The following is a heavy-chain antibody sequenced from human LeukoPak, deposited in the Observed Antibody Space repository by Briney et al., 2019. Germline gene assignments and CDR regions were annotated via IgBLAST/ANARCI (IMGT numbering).Heavy chain of an antibody. CDR3: ARYTPAIENSPEGD. D-gene: IGHD1-14*01. CDR1: GFTFDDYG. J-gene: IGHJ4*02. CDR2: INWEGGST. V-gene: IGHV3-20*04. Sequence: PGGSLRLSCAASGFTFDDYGMSWVRQAPGKGLEWVSGINWEGGSTGYADSVRGRFTISRDNAKNSLYLQMNSLRAEDTALYYCARYTPAIENSPEGDWGQGTLVTVSS.